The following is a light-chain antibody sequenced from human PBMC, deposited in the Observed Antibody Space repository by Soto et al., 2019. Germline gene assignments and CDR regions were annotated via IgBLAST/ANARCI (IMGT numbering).Light chain of an antibody. CDR1: QSISSY. Sequence: IQLTQSASSLSASVGDRVTITCRASQSISSYLAWYQQKPGKAPKLLIYAASTLQSGVPSRFSGSGSGTDFTLTISSLQPEDFATYYCQQLNSYLALTFGGGTKVEIK. V-gene: IGKV1-9*01. CDR2: AAS. J-gene: IGKJ4*01. CDR3: QQLNSYLALT.